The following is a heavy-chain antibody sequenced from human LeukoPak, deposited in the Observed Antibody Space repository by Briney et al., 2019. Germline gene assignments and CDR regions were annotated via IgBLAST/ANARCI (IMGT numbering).Heavy chain of an antibody. CDR2: IYPGDSDT. V-gene: IGHV5-51*01. D-gene: IGHD2-2*01. CDR3: ARQGTNLYHDAFEI. CDR1: GYSFTTNW. J-gene: IGHJ3*02. Sequence: GESLKISCKGSGYSFTTNWIGWVRQMPGKGLEWMGIIYPGDSDTRYSPSFQGQVTISADKSISTAYLQWSSLKALDTAMYYCARQGTNLYHDAFEIWGQGTMVTVSS.